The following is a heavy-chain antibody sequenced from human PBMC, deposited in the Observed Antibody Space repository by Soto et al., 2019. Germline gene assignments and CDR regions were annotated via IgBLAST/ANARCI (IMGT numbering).Heavy chain of an antibody. D-gene: IGHD2-15*01. CDR1: GFTFSSYG. V-gene: IGHV3-33*01. Sequence: QVQLVESGGGVVQPGRSLRLSCAASGFTFSSYGMHWVRQAPGKGLEWVAVIWYDGSNKYYADSVKGRFTISRDNSKNTLYLQMNSLRAEDTAVYYCARDFTAANVGWYFDLWGRGTLVTVSS. CDR3: ARDFTAANVGWYFDL. J-gene: IGHJ2*01. CDR2: IWYDGSNK.